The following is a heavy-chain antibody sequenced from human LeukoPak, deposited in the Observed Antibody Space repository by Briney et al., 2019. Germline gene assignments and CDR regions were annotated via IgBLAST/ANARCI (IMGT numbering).Heavy chain of an antibody. D-gene: IGHD4-17*01. Sequence: PSETLSLTCTVSGDSMSSYYWNWIRQPPGKGLEWIGCIYYSGSTYYNPSLKSRVTISVDTSKNQFSLKLSSVTAADTAVYYCARVTTVTTPAYYYYCGMDVWGQGTTVTVSS. CDR2: IYYSGST. CDR1: GDSMSSYY. V-gene: IGHV4-59*01. CDR3: ARVTTVTTPAYYYYCGMDV. J-gene: IGHJ6*02.